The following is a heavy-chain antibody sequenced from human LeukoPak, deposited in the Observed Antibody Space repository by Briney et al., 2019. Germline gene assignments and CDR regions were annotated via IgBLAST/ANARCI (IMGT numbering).Heavy chain of an antibody. CDR2: ISGSGGST. V-gene: IGHV3-23*01. Sequence: GGSLRLSCAASGFTVSSNYMNWVRQAPGKGLEWVSAISGSGGSTYYADSVKGRFTISRDNSKNTLYLQMNSLRAEDTAVYYCAKHGTTLWLRPFDYWGQGTLVTVSS. J-gene: IGHJ4*02. CDR3: AKHGTTLWLRPFDY. CDR1: GFTVSSNY. D-gene: IGHD3-10*01.